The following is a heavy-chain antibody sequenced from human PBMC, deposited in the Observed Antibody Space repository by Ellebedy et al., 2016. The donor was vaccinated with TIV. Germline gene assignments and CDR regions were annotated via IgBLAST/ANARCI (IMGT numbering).Heavy chain of an antibody. CDR2: ISGSGNTM. Sequence: GESLKISCTASGFTFSTYSMNWVRQAPGKGLVWVSYISGSGNTMYYTDSVKGRFTISRDNAKNSLYLHMNSLRAEDTAVYYCARVRSVGYYMDVWGKGTTVTVSS. CDR3: ARVRSVGYYMDV. J-gene: IGHJ6*03. V-gene: IGHV3-48*04. CDR1: GFTFSTYS. D-gene: IGHD3-3*01.